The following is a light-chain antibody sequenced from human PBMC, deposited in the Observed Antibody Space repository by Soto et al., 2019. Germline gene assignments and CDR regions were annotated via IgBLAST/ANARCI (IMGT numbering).Light chain of an antibody. Sequence: VVLTQSPATLSLSPGDRATLSCSASQSVFGYLAWYQHKPGQAPRLLIYDAYKRATGVPARFSGSGSETDFSLIISSLEPEDFAVYYCQQRSDSPPLTFGGGTKVDIK. CDR1: QSVFGY. J-gene: IGKJ4*01. V-gene: IGKV3-11*01. CDR3: QQRSDSPPLT. CDR2: DAY.